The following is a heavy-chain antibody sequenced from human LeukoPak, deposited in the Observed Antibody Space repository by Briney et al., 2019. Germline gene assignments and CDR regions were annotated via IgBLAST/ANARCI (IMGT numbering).Heavy chain of an antibody. Sequence: GASVKVSCKASGYTFTGYYMHWVRQAPGQGLVWMGWINPDSGGTAYAQKFQGRVTMTRDPSISTAYMELNRPRSDDTAVYYCARVVCSRSRYYFDCWGQGSMVTVCS. CDR1: GYTFTGYY. V-gene: IGHV1-2*02. CDR2: INPDSGGT. D-gene: IGHD6-13*01. J-gene: IGHJ4*02. CDR3: ARVVCSRSRYYFDC.